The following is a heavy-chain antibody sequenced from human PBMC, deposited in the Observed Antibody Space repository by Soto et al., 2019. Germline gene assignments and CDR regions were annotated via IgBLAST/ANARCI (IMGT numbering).Heavy chain of an antibody. CDR2: ISGDGDNT. J-gene: IGHJ4*02. CDR1: GFTFSNYA. Sequence: EVQLLESGGGLVQPGGSLRLSCAASGFTFSNYAMSWVRQGPGKGLEWVSIISGDGDNTNYADSVKGRFTISRDNSKNTLSLQKNSLRAEDTAVYYCAKGMGPYCGGGCYSRLADYCGQGTLVTVSS. V-gene: IGHV3-23*01. CDR3: AKGMGPYCGGGCYSRLADY. D-gene: IGHD2-21*01.